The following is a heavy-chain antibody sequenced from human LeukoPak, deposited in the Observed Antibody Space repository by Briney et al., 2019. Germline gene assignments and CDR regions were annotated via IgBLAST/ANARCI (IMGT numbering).Heavy chain of an antibody. J-gene: IGHJ6*03. CDR3: ARAPYYYYYMDV. Sequence: SETLSLTCTVAGGSISSYYWSWIRQPAGEGLEWIGRIYTIGSTNYNPSFKSRVTMSVDKSKNQFSLKLSSVTAADTAVYYCARAPYYYYYMDVWGKGTTVTVSS. CDR1: GGSISSYY. V-gene: IGHV4-4*07. CDR2: IYTIGST.